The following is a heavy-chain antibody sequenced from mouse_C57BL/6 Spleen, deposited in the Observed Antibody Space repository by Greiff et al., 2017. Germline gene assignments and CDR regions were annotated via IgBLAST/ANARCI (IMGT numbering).Heavy chain of an antibody. V-gene: IGHV1-82*01. Sequence: QVQLQQSGPELVKPGASVKISCKASGYAFSSSWMNWVKQRPGKGLEWIGRIYPGDGDTNYNGKFKGKATLTADKSSSTAYMQLSSLTSEDSAVYFCAPFYYDYDGDAMDYWGQGTSVTVSS. CDR1: GYAFSSSW. D-gene: IGHD2-4*01. J-gene: IGHJ4*01. CDR3: APFYYDYDGDAMDY. CDR2: IYPGDGDT.